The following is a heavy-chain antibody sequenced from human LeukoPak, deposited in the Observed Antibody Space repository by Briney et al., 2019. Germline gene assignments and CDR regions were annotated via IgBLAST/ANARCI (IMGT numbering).Heavy chain of an antibody. CDR1: GYSFSNYW. Sequence: GESLKISCKGSGYSFSNYWIGWVRQMPGKGLECMGIIYAGDSTIRYSPSFQGQVTISVDKSISTAYLQWSSLKASDTAIYYCARHETGPYFDYWGQETLVTVSS. CDR3: ARHETGPYFDY. J-gene: IGHJ4*02. V-gene: IGHV5-51*01. CDR2: IYAGDSTI. D-gene: IGHD1-1*01.